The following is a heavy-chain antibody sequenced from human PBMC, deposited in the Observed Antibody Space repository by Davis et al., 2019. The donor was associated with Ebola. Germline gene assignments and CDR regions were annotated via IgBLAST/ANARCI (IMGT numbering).Heavy chain of an antibody. Sequence: SETLSLTCTVSGGSVSSGSYYWSWIRQPPGKGLEWIGEINHSGSTNYNPSLKSRVTISVDTSKNQFSLKLSSVTAADTAVYYCAREGRYCSSTSCYNSWFDPWGQGILVTVSS. CDR3: AREGRYCSSTSCYNSWFDP. V-gene: IGHV4-39*07. D-gene: IGHD2-2*02. CDR1: GGSVSSGSYY. CDR2: INHSGST. J-gene: IGHJ5*02.